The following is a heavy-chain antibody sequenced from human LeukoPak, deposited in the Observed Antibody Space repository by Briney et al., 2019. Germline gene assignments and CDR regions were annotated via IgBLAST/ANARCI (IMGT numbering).Heavy chain of an antibody. V-gene: IGHV1-8*03. CDR2: MNPNSGNT. Sequence: ASVKVSCKASGYTFTSYDINWVRQATGQGLEWMGWMNPNSGNTGYAQKFQGRVTITRNTSISTAYMELSSLRSEDTAVYYCAKDSGSNYGDPIEYFQHWGQGTLVTVSS. CDR1: GYTFTSYD. D-gene: IGHD4-17*01. J-gene: IGHJ1*01. CDR3: AKDSGSNYGDPIEYFQH.